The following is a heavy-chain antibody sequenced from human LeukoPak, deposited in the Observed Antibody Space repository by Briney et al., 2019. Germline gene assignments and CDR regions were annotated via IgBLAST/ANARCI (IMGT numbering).Heavy chain of an antibody. Sequence: GGSLRLSCAASGFTFSSYSMNWVRQAPGKGLEWVSSISSSSSYIYHADSVKGRFTISRDNAKNSLYLQMNSLRAEDTAVYYCARGGYDGLDYWGQGTLVTVSS. J-gene: IGHJ4*02. V-gene: IGHV3-21*01. CDR1: GFTFSSYS. CDR2: ISSSSSYI. CDR3: ARGGYDGLDY. D-gene: IGHD5-12*01.